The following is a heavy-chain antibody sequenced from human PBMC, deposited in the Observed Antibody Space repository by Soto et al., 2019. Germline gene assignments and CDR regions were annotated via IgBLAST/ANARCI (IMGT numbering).Heavy chain of an antibody. CDR3: ATARGRTYYFDY. V-gene: IGHV3-7*01. Sequence: EVQLVESGGGLVQPGGSLRLSCAASGFTFSDSWMTWVRQTPGKGLEWVASIKQDGSEKYYVASVRGRFTISRDNDINSLYLQMNSLRAEDTAVYYCATARGRTYYFDYWGQGTLVTVSS. CDR2: IKQDGSEK. CDR1: GFTFSDSW. J-gene: IGHJ4*02. D-gene: IGHD1-7*01.